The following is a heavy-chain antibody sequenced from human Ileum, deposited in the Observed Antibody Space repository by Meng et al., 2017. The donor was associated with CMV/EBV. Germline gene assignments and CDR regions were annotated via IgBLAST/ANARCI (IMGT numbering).Heavy chain of an antibody. Sequence: VHLQEPGPGLVRPSGTLSLICTVPGGSISTYGWKWIRQSAGKRLEWIGRICGTGTIQYNPSFKSRLTLSLDTSKSQFSLRLTSVTAADTAVYFCARRVREVRERSWENWLTPWGQGILVTVSS. CDR1: GGSISTYG. D-gene: IGHD3-10*01. CDR2: ICGTGTI. V-gene: IGHV4-4*07. J-gene: IGHJ5*02. CDR3: ARRVREVRERSWENWLTP.